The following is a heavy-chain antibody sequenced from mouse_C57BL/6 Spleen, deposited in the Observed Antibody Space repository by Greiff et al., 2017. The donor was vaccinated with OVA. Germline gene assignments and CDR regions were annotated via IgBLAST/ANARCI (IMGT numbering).Heavy chain of an antibody. Sequence: DVQLQESGPGLVKPSQSLSLTCSVPGYSITSGYYWNWIRQFPGNHLEWMSYISYDGSNNYNPSLKKRISITRDTSKNKFFLKLNSVNTEDTATYYCAKAGYFDVWGTGTTVTVAS. V-gene: IGHV3-6*01. CDR1: GYSITSGYY. CDR2: ISYDGSN. CDR3: AKAGYFDV. J-gene: IGHJ1*03.